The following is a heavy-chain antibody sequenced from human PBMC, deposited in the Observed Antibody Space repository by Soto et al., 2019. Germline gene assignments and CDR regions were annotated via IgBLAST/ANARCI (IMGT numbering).Heavy chain of an antibody. CDR1: GFTFSGDW. D-gene: IGHD2-2*01. CDR2: INMDGTST. CDR3: ARGPRGLYHHEY. Sequence: EVQLVESGGGVVQPGGSLRLSCVASGFTFSGDWMHWVRQAAGKGLMWVSRINMDGTSTNYADSVKGRFTISRDNAKNTLYLQMNSLRVDDTAVYYCARGPRGLYHHEYWGQGVLVTVS. V-gene: IGHV3-74*01. J-gene: IGHJ4*02.